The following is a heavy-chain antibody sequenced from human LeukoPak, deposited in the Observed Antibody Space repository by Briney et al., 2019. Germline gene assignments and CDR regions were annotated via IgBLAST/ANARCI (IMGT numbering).Heavy chain of an antibody. D-gene: IGHD3-16*01. V-gene: IGHV1-3*03. CDR2: INAGNGNT. Sequence: GASVKVSCKASGYTFTSYAMHWVRQAPGQRLEWMGWINAGNGNTKYSQEFQGRVTITRDTSASTAYMELSSLRSEDMAVYYCAREGADEISAYYFDYWGQGTLVTVSS. J-gene: IGHJ4*02. CDR1: GYTFTSYA. CDR3: AREGADEISAYYFDY.